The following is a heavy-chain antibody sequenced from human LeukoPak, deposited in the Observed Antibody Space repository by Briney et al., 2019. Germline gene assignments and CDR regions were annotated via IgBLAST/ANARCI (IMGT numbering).Heavy chain of an antibody. J-gene: IGHJ4*02. CDR1: GGSISSSSYY. CDR3: AKSGGYGLIDY. V-gene: IGHV4-39*05. D-gene: IGHD1-26*01. CDR2: IYYSGST. Sequence: SETPSLTCTVSGGSISSSSYYWGWIRQPPGKGLEWIGNIYYSGSTYYNASLQSRVTISIDTSKNQFSLRLNSVTAADTAMYYCAKSGGYGLIDYWGQGTLVTVSS.